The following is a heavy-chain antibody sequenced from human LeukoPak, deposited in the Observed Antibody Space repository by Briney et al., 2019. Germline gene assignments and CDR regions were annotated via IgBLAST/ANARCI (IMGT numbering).Heavy chain of an antibody. J-gene: IGHJ4*02. V-gene: IGHV3-30*02. CDR1: GFIFSGSA. CDR2: TRYDGSQN. D-gene: IGHD4-23*01. Sequence: PGGSLRLSCAASGFIFSGSAMHWVRQAPGKGLEWVSFTRYDGSQNYYADSVKGRFIISRDNSKITLYLQMNSLKAEDTAVYYCAKSSGGNWGYFDYWGQGTPVTVSS. CDR3: AKSSGGNWGYFDY.